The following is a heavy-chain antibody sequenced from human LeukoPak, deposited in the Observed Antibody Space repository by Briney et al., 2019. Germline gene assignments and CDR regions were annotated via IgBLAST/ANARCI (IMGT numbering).Heavy chain of an antibody. D-gene: IGHD4/OR15-4a*01. Sequence: GESLRLSCAASGFGFSDHYMSWIRQAPGKGPEYISYISPSGGDIAYTDSVKGRFTISRDNAKNSLLLQMDSLRVEDTAVYYCARDAGRGQVPGDYWGQGILVTVSS. V-gene: IGHV3-11*01. CDR3: ARDAGRGQVPGDY. CDR1: GFGFSDHY. J-gene: IGHJ4*02. CDR2: ISPSGGDI.